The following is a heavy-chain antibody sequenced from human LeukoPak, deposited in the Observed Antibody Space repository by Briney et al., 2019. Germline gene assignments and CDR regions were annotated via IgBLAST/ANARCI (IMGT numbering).Heavy chain of an antibody. CDR1: GYTFTSYG. J-gene: IGHJ4*02. CDR2: ISAYNGNT. CDR3: ARASSNYAPSLLDY. V-gene: IGHV1-18*01. Sequence: VALVKVPCKASGYTFTSYGISWVRQAPGQGLEWMGWISAYNGNTNYAQKLQGRVTMTTDTSTSTAYMELRSLRSDDTAVYYCARASSNYAPSLLDYWGQGTLVTVSS. D-gene: IGHD4-11*01.